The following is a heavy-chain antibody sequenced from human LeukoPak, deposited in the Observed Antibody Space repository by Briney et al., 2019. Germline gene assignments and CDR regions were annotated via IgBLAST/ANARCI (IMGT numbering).Heavy chain of an antibody. D-gene: IGHD3-10*01. CDR2: ISYDGSNK. Sequence: GGSLRLSCAASGFTFSSYGMHWVRQAPGKGLEWVAVISYDGSNKYYADSVKGRFTISRDNSKNTLYLQMNSLRAEDTAVYYCASVLLWFGELFDAFDIWGQGTMVTVSS. V-gene: IGHV3-30*03. CDR3: ASVLLWFGELFDAFDI. CDR1: GFTFSSYG. J-gene: IGHJ3*02.